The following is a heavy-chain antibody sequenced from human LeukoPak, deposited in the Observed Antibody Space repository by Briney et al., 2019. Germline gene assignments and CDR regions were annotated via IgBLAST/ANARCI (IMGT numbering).Heavy chain of an antibody. D-gene: IGHD6-19*01. CDR2: ISAYNGNT. CDR1: GYTFTSYG. Sequence: ASVKVSCKASGYTFTSYGISWVRQAPGQGLEWMGWISAYNGNTNYAQKLQGRVTMTTDTSTSTAYMELRSLRSDDTAVYYCARDLSSGWYVADFDYWGQGTLVTVSS. CDR3: ARDLSSGWYVADFDY. J-gene: IGHJ4*02. V-gene: IGHV1-18*01.